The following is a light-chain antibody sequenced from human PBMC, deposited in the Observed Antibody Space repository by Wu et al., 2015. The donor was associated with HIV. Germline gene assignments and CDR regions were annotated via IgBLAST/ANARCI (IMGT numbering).Light chain of an antibody. J-gene: IGKJ5*01. CDR3: QQLNSFPLT. CDR1: QDIATY. V-gene: IGKV1-9*01. CDR2: DAS. Sequence: QLTQSPSSLSASIGDRVTITCRASQDIATYLAWYQQIPGKAPRVLIYDASTLQTGVSSRFSGSGSGAEFTLSISGLQREDFAVYYCQQLNSFPLTFGHGTRLEIK.